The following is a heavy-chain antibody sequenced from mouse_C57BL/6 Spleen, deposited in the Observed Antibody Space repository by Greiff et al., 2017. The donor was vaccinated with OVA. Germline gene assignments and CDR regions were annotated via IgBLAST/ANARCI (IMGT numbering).Heavy chain of an antibody. CDR3: ARSPGVYWYFDV. CDR2: INPSSGYT. CDR1: GYTFTSYT. J-gene: IGHJ1*03. V-gene: IGHV1-4*01. Sequence: VKLQESGAELARPGASVKMSCKASGYTFTSYTMHWVKQRPGQGLEWIGYINPSSGYTKYNQKFKDKATLTADKSSSTAYMQLSSLTSEDSAVYYCARSPGVYWYFDVWGTGTTVTVSS.